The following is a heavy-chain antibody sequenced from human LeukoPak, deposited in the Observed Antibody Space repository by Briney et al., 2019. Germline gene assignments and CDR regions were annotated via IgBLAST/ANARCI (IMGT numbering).Heavy chain of an antibody. CDR3: AKAYRFGEFSNWFDP. CDR2: ISYDGSNK. V-gene: IGHV3-30*18. Sequence: TGGSLRLSCAASGFTFSGYGMHWVRQAPGKGLEWVAVISYDGSNKNYADSVKGRFTISRDNSKNTLYLQMNSLRAEDTAVYYCAKAYRFGEFSNWFDPWGQGTLVTVSS. CDR1: GFTFSGYG. J-gene: IGHJ5*02. D-gene: IGHD3-10*01.